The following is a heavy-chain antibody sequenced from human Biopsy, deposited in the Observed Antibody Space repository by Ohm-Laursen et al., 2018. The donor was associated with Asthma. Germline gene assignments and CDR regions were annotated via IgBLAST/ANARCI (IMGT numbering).Heavy chain of an antibody. Sequence: SLRLSCTASGFAVSRDHMFWVRQAPGKGLEWVSTISGNSGITYYADSVKGRFTISRDYSKNTLYLQMHSLRAEDTAVYYCARGDSSNWSHYYFDYWGQGTLVTVSS. D-gene: IGHD3-22*01. J-gene: IGHJ4*02. CDR2: ISGNSGIT. CDR3: ARGDSSNWSHYYFDY. CDR1: GFAVSRDH. V-gene: IGHV3-23*01.